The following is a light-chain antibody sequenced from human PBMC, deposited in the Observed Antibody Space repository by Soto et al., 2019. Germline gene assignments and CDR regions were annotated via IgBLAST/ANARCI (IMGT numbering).Light chain of an antibody. CDR2: AAS. CDR1: RRISTY. CDR3: QQTYSVPLT. Sequence: DIQMTQSPSSLSASVGDRVTITCRASRRISTYLNWYQQKPGKAPKLLIYAASNLQSGVTSKFSGSGSGADFTLTISSLQADDFATYYCQQTYSVPLTFGGGTKVEIK. J-gene: IGKJ4*01. V-gene: IGKV1-39*01.